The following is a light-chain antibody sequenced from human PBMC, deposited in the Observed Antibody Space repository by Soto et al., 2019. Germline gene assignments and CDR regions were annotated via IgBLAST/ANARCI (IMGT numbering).Light chain of an antibody. CDR3: QSYDSSLSGWV. Sequence: QSVLTQPPSVSGAPGQRVTISCTGSSSNIGAGYDVNWYQQLPGTAPKLLIYGNSNRPSGVPDRFSGCKSGTSASLAITGLQAEDEADYYCQSYDSSLSGWVFGGGTKLTVL. CDR2: GNS. V-gene: IGLV1-40*01. J-gene: IGLJ3*02. CDR1: SSNIGAGYD.